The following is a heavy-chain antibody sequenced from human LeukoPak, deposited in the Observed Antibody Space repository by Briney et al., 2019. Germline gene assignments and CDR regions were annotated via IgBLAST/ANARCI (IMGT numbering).Heavy chain of an antibody. CDR2: IYYSGSS. CDR3: ARGSLRSRIQLWLRAGYYFDY. J-gene: IGHJ4*02. Sequence: PSETLSLTCTVSGGSISSSSYYWGWIRQPPGKGLEWIVSIYYSGSSYYNPSLKSRVTISVDTSKDQFSLKLSSVTAADTAVYYCARGSLRSRIQLWLRAGYYFDYWGQGTLVTVSS. V-gene: IGHV4-39*07. D-gene: IGHD5-18*01. CDR1: GGSISSSSYY.